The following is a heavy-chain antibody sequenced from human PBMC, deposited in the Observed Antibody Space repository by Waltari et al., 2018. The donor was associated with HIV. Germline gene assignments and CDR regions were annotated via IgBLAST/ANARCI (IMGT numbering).Heavy chain of an antibody. CDR3: ARGDSAAGMGSGFDY. J-gene: IGHJ4*02. CDR2: IYYSGST. D-gene: IGHD6-13*01. Sequence: QVQLQESGPGLVKPSETLSLTCTVSGGSISSYYWSWIRQPPGKGLEWIGYIYYSGSTNSNPSLKSRVTISVDTSKNQFSLKLSSVTAADTAVYYCARGDSAAGMGSGFDYWGQGTLVTVSS. V-gene: IGHV4-59*01. CDR1: GGSISSYY.